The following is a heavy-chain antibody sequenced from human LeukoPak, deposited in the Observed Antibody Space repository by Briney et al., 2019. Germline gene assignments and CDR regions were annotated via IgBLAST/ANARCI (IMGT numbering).Heavy chain of an antibody. CDR3: ANYGSGSYRFDP. Sequence: SETLSLTCTVSGGSISSGGYYWSWIRQHPGKGLEWIGYIHHSGSTYYNPSLKSRLIISLDTSKNQFSLKRNSVTAADTAVYYCANYGSGSYRFDPWGQGTLVTVSS. J-gene: IGHJ5*02. V-gene: IGHV4-31*03. CDR1: GGSISSGGYY. CDR2: IHHSGST. D-gene: IGHD3-10*01.